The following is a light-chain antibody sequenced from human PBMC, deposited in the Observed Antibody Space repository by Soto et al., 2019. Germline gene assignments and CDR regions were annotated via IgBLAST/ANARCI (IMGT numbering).Light chain of an antibody. CDR1: QTVSDNY. J-gene: IGKJ4*01. Sequence: EIVLTQSPGALSLSPGERATLSCRASQTVSDNYLAWYQQKPGQAPRLLIYGASTRATGIPDRFSGSGSGTDFSLTLSRLEPEDFSVYYCQQYGGSPRVSFGGGTKGEIK. CDR3: QQYGGSPRVS. CDR2: GAS. V-gene: IGKV3-20*01.